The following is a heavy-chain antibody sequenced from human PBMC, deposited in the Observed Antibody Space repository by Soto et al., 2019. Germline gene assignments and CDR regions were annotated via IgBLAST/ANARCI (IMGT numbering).Heavy chain of an antibody. CDR1: GYSISSGYY. CDR2: IYHSGST. V-gene: IGHV4-38-2*02. J-gene: IGHJ4*02. CDR3: ARDLYYDSSGYYPFDS. Sequence: SETLSLTCAVSGYSISSGYYWGWIRQPPGKGLEWIGSIYHSGSTYYNPSLKSRVTISVDTSKNQFSLKLSSVTAADTAVYYCARDLYYDSSGYYPFDSWGQGTLVTVSS. D-gene: IGHD3-22*01.